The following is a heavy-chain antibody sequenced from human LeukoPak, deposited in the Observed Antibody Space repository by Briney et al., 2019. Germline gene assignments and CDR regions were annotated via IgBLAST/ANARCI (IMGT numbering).Heavy chain of an antibody. V-gene: IGHV3-74*01. CDR2: INSDGYST. D-gene: IGHD5-12*01. CDR1: GFTFSSYW. CDR3: ARDRRGYSGYDPGWFDP. J-gene: IGHJ5*02. Sequence: GGSLRLSCVASGFTFSSYWMHWVRQAPGKGLVWVSRINSDGYSTSYADSVKDRFTISRDNAKNTVYLQMNSLRAEDTAVYYCARDRRGYSGYDPGWFDPWGQGTLVTVSS.